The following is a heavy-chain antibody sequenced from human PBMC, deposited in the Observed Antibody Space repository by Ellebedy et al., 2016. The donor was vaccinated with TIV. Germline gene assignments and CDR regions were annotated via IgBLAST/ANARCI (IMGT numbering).Heavy chain of an antibody. CDR1: RFSFSTYG. J-gene: IGHJ4*02. CDR3: ARDPRSTYCTSTNCYLSDYFDY. V-gene: IGHV3-30*03. CDR2: MSYDGSNE. D-gene: IGHD2-2*01. Sequence: GGSLRLSXAASRFSFSTYGMHWLRQAPGKGLEWVAVMSYDGSNEYYADSVRGRFAISGDNSKNTLYLQMNSLRTEDTAVYYCARDPRSTYCTSTNCYLSDYFDYWGQGTLVTVSS.